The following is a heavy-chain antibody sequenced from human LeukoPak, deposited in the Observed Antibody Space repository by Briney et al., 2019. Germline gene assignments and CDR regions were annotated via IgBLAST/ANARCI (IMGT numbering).Heavy chain of an antibody. CDR3: ARDFYEQWLVRYYFDY. V-gene: IGHV3-33*01. J-gene: IGHJ4*02. CDR1: GFTFSSYG. D-gene: IGHD6-19*01. Sequence: GGSLILSCAASGFTFSSYGMHWVRQAPGKGLEWVAVIWYDGSNKYYADSVKGRFTISRDNSKNTLYPQMNSLRAEDTAVYYCARDFYEQWLVRYYFDYWGQGTLVTVSS. CDR2: IWYDGSNK.